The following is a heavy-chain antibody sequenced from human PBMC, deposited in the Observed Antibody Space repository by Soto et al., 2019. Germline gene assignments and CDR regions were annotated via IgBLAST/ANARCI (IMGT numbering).Heavy chain of an antibody. CDR2: IYHSGST. D-gene: IGHD6-13*01. V-gene: IGHV4-4*02. J-gene: IGHJ4*02. CDR1: SGSISSSNW. Sequence: QVQLQESGPGLVKPSGTLSLTCAVSSGSISSSNWWSWVRQPPGKGLEWIGEIYHSGSTNYNPSLKSRVTISVDKSKNQFSLKLSSVTAADTAVYYCTVGGSWYALGGRRGGFDYWGQGTLVTVSS. CDR3: TVGGSWYALGGRRGGFDY.